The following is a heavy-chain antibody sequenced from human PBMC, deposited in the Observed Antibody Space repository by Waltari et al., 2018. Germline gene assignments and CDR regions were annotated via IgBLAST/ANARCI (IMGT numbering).Heavy chain of an antibody. J-gene: IGHJ4*02. CDR2: ISYDGRNK. Sequence: QVQLVESGGGVVQPGRSLRLSCAASGFTFSSYGMHWVRQAPGKGLEWVAVISYDGRNKYYADSVKGRFTISRDNSKNTRYLQMNSLRAEDTAVYYCAKDRRYSSGWYGPGFDYWGQGTLVTVSS. V-gene: IGHV3-30*18. CDR1: GFTFSSYG. D-gene: IGHD6-19*01. CDR3: AKDRRYSSGWYGPGFDY.